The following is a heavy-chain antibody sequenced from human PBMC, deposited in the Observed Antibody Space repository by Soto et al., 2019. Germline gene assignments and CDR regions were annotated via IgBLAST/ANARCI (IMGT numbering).Heavy chain of an antibody. J-gene: IGHJ6*02. CDR2: ISAYNGNT. V-gene: IGHV1-18*01. D-gene: IGHD3-22*01. Sequence: QVQVVQSGAEVKKPGASVKVSCKASGYTFTRYGISWVRQAPGQELEWMGWISAYNGNTKYAQKPQGRVTMTTDTYTSTASTELRSMRADDTAVYYCARDAVDSSGYSHYYYYGIDVWGQGNTVTVSS. CDR1: GYTFTRYG. CDR3: ARDAVDSSGYSHYYYYGIDV.